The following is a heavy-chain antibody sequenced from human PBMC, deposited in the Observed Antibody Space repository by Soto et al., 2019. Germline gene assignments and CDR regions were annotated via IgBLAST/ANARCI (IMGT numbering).Heavy chain of an antibody. D-gene: IGHD3-22*01. CDR2: ISAYNGNT. V-gene: IGHV1-18*01. CDR1: GYTFTSYG. CDR3: ARVDGYFDSSGYYY. Sequence: ASVKVSCKASGYTFTSYGSSWVRQAPGQGLEWMGWISAYNGNTNYAQKLQGRVTMTTDTSTSTAYMELRSLRSDDTAVYYCARVDGYFDSSGYYYWGQGTLVTVSS. J-gene: IGHJ4*02.